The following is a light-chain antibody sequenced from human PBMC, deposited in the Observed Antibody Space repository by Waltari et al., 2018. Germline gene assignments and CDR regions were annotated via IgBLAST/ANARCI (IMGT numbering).Light chain of an antibody. V-gene: IGKV1-13*02. CDR1: QAISSA. CDR2: DAS. J-gene: IGKJ2*01. Sequence: AVQLTQSPSSLSASVGDRVTITCRASQAISSALAWYQQKPRKAPNLLIYDASNLESGVPSRFSGSGSGTHFTLTISSLQPDDFATYYCQQYDSYVYTFGQGTKLEIK. CDR3: QQYDSYVYT.